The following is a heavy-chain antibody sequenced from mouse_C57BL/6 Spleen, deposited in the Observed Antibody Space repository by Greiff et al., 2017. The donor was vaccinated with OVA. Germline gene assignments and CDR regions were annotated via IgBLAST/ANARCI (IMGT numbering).Heavy chain of an antibody. Sequence: QVQLQQPGAELVKPGASVKLSCKASGYTFTSYWMHWVKQRPGQGLEWIGMIHPNSGSTNYNEKFTSKATLTVDKSSSTAYMQLSSLTSEDSAVYYCARALWCFDYWGQGTTLTVSS. CDR3: ARALWCFDY. CDR1: GYTFTSYW. J-gene: IGHJ2*01. V-gene: IGHV1-64*01. D-gene: IGHD6-1*01. CDR2: IHPNSGST.